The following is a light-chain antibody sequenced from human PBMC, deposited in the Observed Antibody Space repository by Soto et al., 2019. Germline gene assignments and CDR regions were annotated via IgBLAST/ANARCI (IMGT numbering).Light chain of an antibody. V-gene: IGLV2-14*02. Sequence: QSALTQPASVSGSPGQSITISCTGTSSAVGSYNLVSWYQQHPGKAPKLMIYEGSKRPSGVSNRFSGSKSDNTASLTISGLQAEDETDYYCCSYTTSSTRVFGSGTKLTVL. CDR2: EGS. CDR1: SSAVGSYNL. J-gene: IGLJ1*01. CDR3: CSYTTSSTRV.